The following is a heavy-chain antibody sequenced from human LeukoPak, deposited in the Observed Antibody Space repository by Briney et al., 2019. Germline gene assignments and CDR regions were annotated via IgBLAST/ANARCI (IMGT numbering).Heavy chain of an antibody. J-gene: IGHJ4*02. CDR2: IWYDGSDK. D-gene: IGHD2-15*01. CDR1: GFTFSHYG. V-gene: IGHV3-33*06. CDR3: AKASGGAYSPPDS. Sequence: PGRSLRLSCAASGFTFSHYGMHWVRQAPGKGLEWVAVIWYDGSDKYYADSVKGRFTISRDNSKDTLYLQMNSLRVADTAVYYCAKASGGAYSPPDSWGQGTLVTVSS.